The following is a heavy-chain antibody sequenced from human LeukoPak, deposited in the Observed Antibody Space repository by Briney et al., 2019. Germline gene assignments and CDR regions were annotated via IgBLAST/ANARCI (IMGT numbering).Heavy chain of an antibody. CDR2: INPNSGGT. V-gene: IGHV1-2*02. Sequence: ASVKVSCKASGYTFTGYYMHWVRQAPGQGLEWMGWINPNSGGTNYAQKSQGRVTMTRDTSISTAYMELSRLRSDDTPVYYCARPIRYSSGWYGYWGQGTLVTVSS. J-gene: IGHJ4*02. CDR3: ARPIRYSSGWYGY. D-gene: IGHD6-19*01. CDR1: GYTFTGYY.